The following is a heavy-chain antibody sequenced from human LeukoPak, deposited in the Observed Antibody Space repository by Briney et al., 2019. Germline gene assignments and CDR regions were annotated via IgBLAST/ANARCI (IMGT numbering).Heavy chain of an antibody. CDR1: GYTFTGCY. J-gene: IGHJ6*03. CDR2: INPNSGGT. D-gene: IGHD5-18*01. V-gene: IGHV1-2*02. Sequence: VASVKVSCKASGYTFTGCYMHWVRQAPGQGLEWMGWINPNSGGTNYAQKFQGRVTMTRDTSISTAYMELSRLRSDDTAVYYCARDGGGYSYGLAQAYYMDVWGKGTTVTVSS. CDR3: ARDGGGYSYGLAQAYYMDV.